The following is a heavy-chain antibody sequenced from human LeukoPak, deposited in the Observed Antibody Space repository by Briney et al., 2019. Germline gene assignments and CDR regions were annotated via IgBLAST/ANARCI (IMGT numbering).Heavy chain of an antibody. V-gene: IGHV1-18*01. CDR3: ARGPLTYQLQTGYYYYYMDV. J-gene: IGHJ6*03. CDR2: ISAYNGNT. CDR1: GYTFTSYG. Sequence: GASVNVSCKASGYTFTSYGISWVRQAPGQGLEWMGWISAYNGNTNYAQKLQGRVTMTTDTSTSTAYMELSSLRSEDTAVYYCARGPLTYQLQTGYYYYYMDVWGKGTTVTISS. D-gene: IGHD2-2*01.